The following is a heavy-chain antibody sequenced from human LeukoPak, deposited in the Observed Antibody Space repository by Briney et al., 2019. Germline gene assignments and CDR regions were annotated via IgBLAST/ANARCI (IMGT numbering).Heavy chain of an antibody. J-gene: IGHJ4*02. D-gene: IGHD6-13*01. Sequence: GGSLRLSCAASGFTFSSYWMSWVRQAPGKGLEWVANIKQDGSEKYYVDSVKGRFTISRDNAKNSLYLQMNSLRAEDTAVYYCARAPVGGSSLYYFDYWGQGTLVTVSS. CDR3: ARAPVGGSSLYYFDY. CDR1: GFTFSSYW. CDR2: IKQDGSEK. V-gene: IGHV3-7*01.